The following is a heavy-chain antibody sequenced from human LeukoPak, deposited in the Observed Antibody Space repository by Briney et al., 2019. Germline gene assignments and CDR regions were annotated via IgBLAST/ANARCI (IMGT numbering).Heavy chain of an antibody. J-gene: IGHJ4*02. CDR1: GYTFTSYD. D-gene: IGHD3-22*01. CDR2: MNPNSGNT. CDR3: ARDHGHYYDSSDPLDY. V-gene: IGHV1-8*01. Sequence: ASVKVSCKASGYTFTSYDINWVRQATGQGLEWMGWMNPNSGNTSYAQKFQGRVTMTRDMSTSTVYMELSSLRSEDTAVYYCARDHGHYYDSSDPLDYWGQGTLVTVSS.